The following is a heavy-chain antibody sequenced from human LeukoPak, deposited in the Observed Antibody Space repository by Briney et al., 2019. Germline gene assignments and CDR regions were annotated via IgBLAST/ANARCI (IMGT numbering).Heavy chain of an antibody. CDR1: GYTFTGYY. J-gene: IGHJ6*03. CDR2: INPNSGGT. V-gene: IGHV1-2*06. Sequence: ASVKVSCKASGYTFTGYYMHWVRQAPGQGLEWMGRINPNSGGTNYAQKFQGRVTMTRDTSISTAYMELSRLRSDDTAVYYCARKAGYKDFYYYYYYMDFGGKGTTVTVSS. D-gene: IGHD5-24*01. CDR3: ARKAGYKDFYYYYYYMDF.